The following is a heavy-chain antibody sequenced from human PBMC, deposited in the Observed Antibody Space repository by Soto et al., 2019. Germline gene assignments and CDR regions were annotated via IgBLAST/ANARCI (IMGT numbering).Heavy chain of an antibody. Sequence: QVQLVQSGAEVKKPGSSVKVSCKASGGTFSSYTISWVRQAPGQGLEWMGRIIPILGIANYAQKFQGRVTITADKSTSTAYLGLSSLRSEDTAVYYCPYAAPFYYWGQGTLVTVSS. CDR1: GGTFSSYT. V-gene: IGHV1-69*02. CDR3: PYAAPFYY. CDR2: IIPILGIA. D-gene: IGHD2-15*01. J-gene: IGHJ4*02.